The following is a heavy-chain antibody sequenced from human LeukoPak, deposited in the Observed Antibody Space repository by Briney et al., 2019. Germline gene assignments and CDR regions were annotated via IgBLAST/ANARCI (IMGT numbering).Heavy chain of an antibody. J-gene: IGHJ4*02. CDR2: INHSGST. D-gene: IGHD3-10*01. CDR1: GGSFSGYY. V-gene: IGHV4-34*01. Sequence: SETPSLTCAVYGGSFSGYYWSWIRQPPGKGLEWIGEINHSGSTNYNPSLKSRVTISVDTSKNQFSLKLSSVTAADTAVYYCARARYYYGSGSYRYFDYWGQGTLVTVSS. CDR3: ARARYYYGSGSYRYFDY.